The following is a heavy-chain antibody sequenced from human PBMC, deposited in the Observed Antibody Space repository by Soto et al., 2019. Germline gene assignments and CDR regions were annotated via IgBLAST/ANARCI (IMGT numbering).Heavy chain of an antibody. J-gene: IGHJ4*02. CDR3: AKDLALMADY. CDR2: ILYDGSKE. CDR1: GFSFNSHG. V-gene: IGHV3-30*18. Sequence: GGSLRLSCTASGFSFNSHGMDWVRQAPGKGLEWVARILYDGSKEYYADSVKGRFTISRDNSKNTLYLQMDSLRVEDTAVYYCAKDLALMADYWGQGTPVTVAS. D-gene: IGHD3-16*01.